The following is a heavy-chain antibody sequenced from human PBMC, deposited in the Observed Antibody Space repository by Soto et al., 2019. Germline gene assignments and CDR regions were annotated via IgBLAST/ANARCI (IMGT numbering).Heavy chain of an antibody. D-gene: IGHD3-3*01. CDR3: AKEPFGVVIYGMDV. CDR2: ISYDGSNK. V-gene: IGHV3-30*18. CDR1: DFTFSGYG. Sequence: QVQLVESGGGVVQPGRSWRLSCEAPDFTFSGYGMNWVGQAPGKGLEWVAVISYDGSNKYYADSVKGRFTISRDNSKNTLYLQMNSLRAEDTAVYYCAKEPFGVVIYGMDVWGQGTTVTVSS. J-gene: IGHJ6*02.